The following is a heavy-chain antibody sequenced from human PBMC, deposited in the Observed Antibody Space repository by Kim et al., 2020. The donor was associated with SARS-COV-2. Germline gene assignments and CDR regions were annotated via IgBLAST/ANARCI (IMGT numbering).Heavy chain of an antibody. Sequence: GGSLRLSCAASGFIFDDYYMHWVRQAPGKGLEWVSGSSRNSGSIGYADSVKGRFTISRDNAKNSLYLQMNSLRAEDTALYYCAKDRREYSSGFDHWGQGT. D-gene: IGHD3-22*01. CDR3: AKDRREYSSGFDH. CDR2: SSRNSGSI. CDR1: GFIFDDYY. J-gene: IGHJ4*02. V-gene: IGHV3-9*01.